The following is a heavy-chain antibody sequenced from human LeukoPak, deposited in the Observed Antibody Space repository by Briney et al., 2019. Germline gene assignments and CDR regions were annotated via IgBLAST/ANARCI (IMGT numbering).Heavy chain of an antibody. CDR3: AREGGCSSTSCYEAENYFDY. CDR2: ISSSNTIK. CDR1: GFTFSSYS. D-gene: IGHD2-2*01. Sequence: GGSLRLSCAASGFTFSSYSMNWVRQPPGKGLEWFSYISSSNTIKKYADSVKGRFTISRDNAKNSLYLQMNSLRAEDTAVYYCAREGGCSSTSCYEAENYFDYWGQGTLVTVSS. V-gene: IGHV3-48*04. J-gene: IGHJ4*02.